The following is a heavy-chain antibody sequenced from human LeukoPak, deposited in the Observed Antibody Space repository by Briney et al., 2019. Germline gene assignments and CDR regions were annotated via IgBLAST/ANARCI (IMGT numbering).Heavy chain of an antibody. CDR2: ISYDGSNK. D-gene: IGHD3-22*01. Sequence: GRSLRLSCAASGFTFSSYAMHWVRQAPGKGLEGVAVISYDGSNKYYADSVKGRFTISRDNSKNTLYLQMNSLRAEDTAVYYCARDLGSSGYDAFDIWGQGTMVTVSS. CDR1: GFTFSSYA. J-gene: IGHJ3*02. V-gene: IGHV3-30-3*01. CDR3: ARDLGSSGYDAFDI.